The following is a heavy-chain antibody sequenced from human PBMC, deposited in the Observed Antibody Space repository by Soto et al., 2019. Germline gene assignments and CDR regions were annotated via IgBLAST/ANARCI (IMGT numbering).Heavy chain of an antibody. V-gene: IGHV1-3*01. CDR2: INAGNGNT. J-gene: IGHJ4*02. CDR1: GYTFTSYA. D-gene: IGHD3-22*01. CDR3: VIRYYDSSGYHPFDY. Sequence: ASVKVSCKASGYTFTSYAMHWVRQAPGQRLEWMGWINAGNGNTKYSQKFQGRVTITRDTSASTAYMELSSLRSEDTAVYYCVIRYYDSSGYHPFDYWGQGTLVTVSS.